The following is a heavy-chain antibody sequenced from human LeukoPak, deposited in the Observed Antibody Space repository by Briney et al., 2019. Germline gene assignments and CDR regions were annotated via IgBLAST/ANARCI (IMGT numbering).Heavy chain of an antibody. J-gene: IGHJ5*02. Sequence: ASVKVSCKASGYTFSSYGISWVRQAPGQGLEWMGWISAYNGNTNYAQMLQGRVTMTTDTSTGTAYMEVRSLRSDDTAMYYCARDVGDIVTIPAAISVPWGQGTLVTVSS. CDR3: ARDVGDIVTIPAAISVP. CDR1: GYTFSSYG. V-gene: IGHV1-18*01. D-gene: IGHD2-2*01. CDR2: ISAYNGNT.